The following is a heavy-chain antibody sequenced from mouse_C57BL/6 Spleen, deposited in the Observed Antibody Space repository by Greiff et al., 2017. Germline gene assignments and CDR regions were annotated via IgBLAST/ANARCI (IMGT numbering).Heavy chain of an antibody. D-gene: IGHD4-1*01. CDR3: ARAGTVYLDY. V-gene: IGHV1-50*01. CDR2: IDPSDSYT. Sequence: QVQLQQPGAELVKPGASVKLSCKASGYTFTSYWMQWVKQRPGQGLEWIGEIDPSDSYTNYNQKFKGKATLTVDTSSSTAYMQLSSLTSEDSAVYYCARAGTVYLDYWGQGTTLTVSS. J-gene: IGHJ2*01. CDR1: GYTFTSYW.